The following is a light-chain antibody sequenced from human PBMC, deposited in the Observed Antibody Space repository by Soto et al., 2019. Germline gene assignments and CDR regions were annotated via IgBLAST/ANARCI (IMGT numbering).Light chain of an antibody. J-gene: IGKJ4*01. CDR2: GAF. Sequence: DIQMTQSPSSVSASVGDRVTITCRASQGINNWLAWYQQKSGKAPKLLIYGAFNLQTGVPSRFSGSASGTDFTLTISSLQSEDFATYYCQQANSFPLTFGGGTKVDSK. CDR3: QQANSFPLT. CDR1: QGINNW. V-gene: IGKV1-12*01.